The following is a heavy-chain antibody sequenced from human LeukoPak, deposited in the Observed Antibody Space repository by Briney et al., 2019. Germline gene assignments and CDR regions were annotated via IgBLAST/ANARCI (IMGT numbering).Heavy chain of an antibody. D-gene: IGHD3-10*01. CDR2: ILTNGGT. CDR3: ARDRFGERTFEK. J-gene: IGHJ3*02. CDR1: GFASSSFD. Sequence: GGSLRLSCAASGFASSSFDMLWVRQSPRKGLEWVARILTNGGTDYGASVEGRFTISRENAKSYVYLQMNSLRDGDTAVYYCARDRFGERTFEKWGQGTMVTVSS. V-gene: IGHV3-13*01.